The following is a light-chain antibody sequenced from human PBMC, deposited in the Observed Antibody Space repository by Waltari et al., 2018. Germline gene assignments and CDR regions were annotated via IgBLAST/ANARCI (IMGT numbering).Light chain of an antibody. CDR3: QQYNNWPLT. V-gene: IGKV3-15*01. Sequence: EIVMTQSPATLSLSPGERATLSCRASQSVTNNLAWFQQKPGQAPRLLMYGASTRATSIPAKFSGSGSGTEFTLTISSLQSEDFAFYYCQQYNNWPLTFGGGTKVEIK. CDR2: GAS. J-gene: IGKJ4*01. CDR1: QSVTNN.